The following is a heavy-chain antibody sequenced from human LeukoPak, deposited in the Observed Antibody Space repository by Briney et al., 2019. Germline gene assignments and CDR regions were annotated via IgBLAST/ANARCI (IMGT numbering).Heavy chain of an antibody. J-gene: IGHJ4*02. Sequence: PGGSLRLSCAASGFTFSSYSMNWVRQAPGKGLEWVSSISSSSSYIYYADSVKGRFTISRDNAKNSLYLQMNSLRAEDTAVYYCARDFDYGDYLPPDYWGQGTLVTVSS. CDR3: ARDFDYGDYLPPDY. CDR2: ISSSSSYI. D-gene: IGHD4-17*01. V-gene: IGHV3-21*01. CDR1: GFTFSSYS.